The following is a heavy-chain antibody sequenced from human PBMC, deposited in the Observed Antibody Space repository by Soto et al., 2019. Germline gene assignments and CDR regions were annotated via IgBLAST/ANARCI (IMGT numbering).Heavy chain of an antibody. V-gene: IGHV4-39*01. CDR3: ASLWFGELLDDY. Sequence: PSETLSLTCTFSGFSISSSSYYLGWIRQPPGKGLEWIGSIYYSGSTYYNPSLKSRVTISVDTSKNQFSLKLSSVTAADTAVYYCASLWFGELLDDYWGQGTLVTVSS. D-gene: IGHD3-10*01. CDR2: IYYSGST. J-gene: IGHJ4*02. CDR1: GFSISSSSYY.